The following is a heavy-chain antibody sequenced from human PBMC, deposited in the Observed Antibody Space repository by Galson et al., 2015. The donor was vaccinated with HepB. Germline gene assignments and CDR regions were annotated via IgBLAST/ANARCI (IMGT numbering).Heavy chain of an antibody. V-gene: IGHV3-30-3*01. Sequence: SLRLSCADSGSTFATYAMHWVRQTPGKGLEWVAFISYDGNNESYADSVKGRFTISRDNFKNTLYLRMNSLRTEDTAVYYCARDQTAYDFWSGYFWFDPWGQGTLVTVSS. CDR1: GSTFATYA. D-gene: IGHD3-3*01. CDR2: ISYDGNNE. J-gene: IGHJ5*02. CDR3: ARDQTAYDFWSGYFWFDP.